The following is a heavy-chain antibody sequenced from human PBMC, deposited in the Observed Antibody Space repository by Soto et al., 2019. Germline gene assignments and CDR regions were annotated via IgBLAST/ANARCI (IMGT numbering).Heavy chain of an antibody. CDR2: VYSSGTT. D-gene: IGHD3-10*01. CDR1: VGSINSYW. Sequence: SETLSLTGSVSVGSINSYWWSWIRQPAGKGLEWIGRVYSSGTTDYNPSLNSRATLSVETSKNQFSLKLSSVTAADTAVYYCARDIGSYAYGEGYWGQGIQVTVSS. CDR3: ARDIGSYAYGEGY. V-gene: IGHV4-4*07. J-gene: IGHJ4*02.